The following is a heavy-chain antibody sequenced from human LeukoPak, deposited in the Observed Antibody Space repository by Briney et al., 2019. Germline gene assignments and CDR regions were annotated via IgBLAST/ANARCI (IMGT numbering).Heavy chain of an antibody. CDR1: GFTFSSYA. J-gene: IGHJ4*02. CDR3: ARGYSSGWYYFDY. CDR2: ISYDGSNK. Sequence: GRSLRLSCAASGFTFSSYAMHWVRQAPGKGLEWVAVISYDGSNKYYADSVKGRFTISRDNSKNTLYLQMNSLRAEDTAVYYCARGYSSGWYYFDYWGQETLVTVSS. D-gene: IGHD6-19*01. V-gene: IGHV3-30-3*01.